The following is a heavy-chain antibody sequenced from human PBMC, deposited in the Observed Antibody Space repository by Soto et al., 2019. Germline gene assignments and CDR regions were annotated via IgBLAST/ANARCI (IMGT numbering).Heavy chain of an antibody. D-gene: IGHD6-19*01. V-gene: IGHV3-30*18. CDR3: AKPRTGSGWYVFDY. Sequence: GGSLRLSCAASGFTFSSYGMHWVRQAPGKGLEWVAVISYDGSNKYYADSVKGRFTISRDNSKNTLYLQMNSLRAEDTAVYYCAKPRTGSGWYVFDYWGQGTLVTVSS. J-gene: IGHJ4*02. CDR1: GFTFSSYG. CDR2: ISYDGSNK.